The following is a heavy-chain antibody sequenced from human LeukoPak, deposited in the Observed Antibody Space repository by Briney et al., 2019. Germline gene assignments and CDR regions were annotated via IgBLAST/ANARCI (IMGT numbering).Heavy chain of an antibody. J-gene: IGHJ3*02. Sequence: ASVKVSCKASGYTFTSYGISWVRQAPGQGLEWMGWISAYNGNTNYAQKLQGRVTMTTDTSTSTAYMELRSLRSDDTAVYYCASIAAPCGEAAFDIWGQGTMVTVSS. D-gene: IGHD6-13*01. CDR3: ASIAAPCGEAAFDI. CDR2: ISAYNGNT. CDR1: GYTFTSYG. V-gene: IGHV1-18*01.